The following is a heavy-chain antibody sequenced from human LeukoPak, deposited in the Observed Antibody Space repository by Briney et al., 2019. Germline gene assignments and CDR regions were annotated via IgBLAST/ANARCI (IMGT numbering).Heavy chain of an antibody. CDR1: GFVFSNYD. Sequence: GGSLRLSCQTSGFVFSNYDMHWVRQAPGKGLEWVAYVRYDASNEYYADSVKGRFTISRDNSRDTVYLHMNSLRDADTGVYSCATDSNSGYVSVGRNIWGLGTLVTVSS. J-gene: IGHJ4*02. CDR2: VRYDASNE. D-gene: IGHD5-12*01. CDR3: ATDSNSGYVSVGRNI. V-gene: IGHV3-30*02.